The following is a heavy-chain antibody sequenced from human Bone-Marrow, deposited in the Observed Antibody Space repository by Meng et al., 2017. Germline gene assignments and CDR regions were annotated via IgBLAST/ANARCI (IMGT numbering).Heavy chain of an antibody. J-gene: IGHJ5*02. CDR3: ARNRGYDSSGCDT. D-gene: IGHD3-22*01. Sequence: SETLSLTCAVYGGSFSGYYWSWIRQPPGKGLEWIGYIYYSGSTNYNPSLKSRVTISVDTSKNQFSLKLSSVTAADTAVYYCARNRGYDSSGCDTWGQGTLVTVSS. CDR2: IYYSGST. V-gene: IGHV4-59*12. CDR1: GGSFSGYY.